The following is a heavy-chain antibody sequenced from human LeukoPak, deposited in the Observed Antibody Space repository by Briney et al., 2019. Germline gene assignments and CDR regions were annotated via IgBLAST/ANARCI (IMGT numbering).Heavy chain of an antibody. CDR1: GYTFTSYG. Sequence: ASVKVSCKASGYTFTSYGISWVRQAPGQGLECMGWISAYNGNTNYAQKLQGRVTMTTDPSTSPAYMELRGLRSDDTAGYYCASASQQCRVLFDYWGQGTLVTVSS. V-gene: IGHV1-18*01. CDR2: ISAYNGNT. D-gene: IGHD6-13*01. J-gene: IGHJ4*02. CDR3: ASASQQCRVLFDY.